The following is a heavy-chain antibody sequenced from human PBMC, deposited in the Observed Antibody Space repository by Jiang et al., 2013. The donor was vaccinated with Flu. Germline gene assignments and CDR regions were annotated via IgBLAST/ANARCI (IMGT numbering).Heavy chain of an antibody. J-gene: IGHJ3*02. CDR3: VAATSVTMWAFEI. CDR2: IYYTGTT. D-gene: IGHD3-10*02. Sequence: PGLVKASQTVSLTCTVSSGSISSGDYYWSWIRQPPGKGLEWIGYIYYTGTTDSNPSLESRVDLSIDTAKNQFSLNLRAVTAADTAEYYCVAATSVTMWAFEIWGQGTKVTVSS. V-gene: IGHV4-30-4*01. CDR1: SGSISSGDYY.